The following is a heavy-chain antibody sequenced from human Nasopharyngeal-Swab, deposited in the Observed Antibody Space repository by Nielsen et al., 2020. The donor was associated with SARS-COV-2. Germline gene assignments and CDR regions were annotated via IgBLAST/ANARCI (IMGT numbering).Heavy chain of an antibody. CDR1: GGTFSSYA. D-gene: IGHD3-9*01. CDR3: ARRYWYYDIAFDI. CDR2: INPNSGNT. Sequence: ASVKVSCKASGGTFSSYAISWVRQAPGQGLEWMGRINPNSGNTGYAQKFQGRVTMTRNTSISTAYMELSSLRSEDTAVYYCARRYWYYDIAFDIWGQGTMVTVSS. V-gene: IGHV1-8*02. J-gene: IGHJ3*02.